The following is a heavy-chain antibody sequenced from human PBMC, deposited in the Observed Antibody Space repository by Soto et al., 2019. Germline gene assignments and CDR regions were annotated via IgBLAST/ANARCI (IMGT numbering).Heavy chain of an antibody. J-gene: IGHJ6*02. V-gene: IGHV5-10-1*01. D-gene: IGHD2-2*01. CDR2: IDPSDSYT. CDR3: ASSPRGYCSSTSCRELGNYYGMDV. Sequence: PGESLKISCKGSGYSFTSYWISWVRQMPGKGLEWMGRIDPSDSYTNYSPSFQGHVTISADKSISTAYLQWSSLKASDTAMYYCASSPRGYCSSTSCRELGNYYGMDVWGQGXTVTVSS. CDR1: GYSFTSYW.